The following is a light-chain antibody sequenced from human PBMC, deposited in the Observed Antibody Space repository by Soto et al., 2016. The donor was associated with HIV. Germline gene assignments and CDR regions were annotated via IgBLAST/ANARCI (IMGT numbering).Light chain of an antibody. CDR2: KAS. V-gene: IGKV1-5*03. CDR3: QQYNSYST. CDR1: QGISSW. Sequence: DFQMTQSPSTLSAAVGDRVTITCRASQGISSWLAWYQQKPGKAPKLLIYKASSLAGGVPSRFSGSGSGTEFTLTISNLQPDDFATYYCQQYNSYSTFGQGTKVEIK. J-gene: IGKJ1*01.